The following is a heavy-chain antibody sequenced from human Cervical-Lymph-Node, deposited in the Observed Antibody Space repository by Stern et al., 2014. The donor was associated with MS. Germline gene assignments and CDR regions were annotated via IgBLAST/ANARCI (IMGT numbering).Heavy chain of an antibody. J-gene: IGHJ4*02. CDR3: AHSRVKYCRGGTCYSSLFDY. V-gene: IGHV2-5*02. CDR2: IYWGDDK. Sequence: QITLKESGPTLVKPTQTVTLTCTLSGFSVATAGVGVGWIRQPPGKALEWLALIYWGDDKLYSPSLKNRLTIIKDTSKNQVVLTMTNVDPVDTATYYCAHSRVKYCRGGTCYSSLFDYWGQGTLVTVSS. CDR1: GFSVATAGVG. D-gene: IGHD2-15*01.